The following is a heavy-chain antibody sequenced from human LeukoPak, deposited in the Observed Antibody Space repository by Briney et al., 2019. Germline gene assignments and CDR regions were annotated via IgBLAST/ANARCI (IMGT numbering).Heavy chain of an antibody. D-gene: IGHD1-26*01. CDR1: GGSISNYY. CDR3: ARDSGKGDTAHMDV. J-gene: IGHJ6*03. V-gene: IGHV4-4*07. CDR2: VYTSGST. Sequence: SENLSLTCTVSGGSISNYYWSWIRQPAGKGLEWIGHVYTSGSTNYNPSLKSRVTMSVDTSKNQFSLRLSSVTAADTAVYYCARDSGKGDTAHMDVWGKGTTVTVSS.